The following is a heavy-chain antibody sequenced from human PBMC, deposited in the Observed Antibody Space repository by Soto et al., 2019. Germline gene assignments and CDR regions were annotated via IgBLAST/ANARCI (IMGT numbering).Heavy chain of an antibody. J-gene: IGHJ6*03. V-gene: IGHV4-34*01. D-gene: IGHD3-3*02. CDR3: ASVYSFFGVINYYMDV. CDR2: INHSGST. CDR1: GGSFSGYY. Sequence: SETLSLTCAVYGGSFSGYYWSWIRQPPGKGLEWIGEINHSGSTNYNPSLKSRVTISVDTSKNQFSLKLSSVTAADTAVYYCASVYSFFGVINYYMDVWGKGTTVTVSS.